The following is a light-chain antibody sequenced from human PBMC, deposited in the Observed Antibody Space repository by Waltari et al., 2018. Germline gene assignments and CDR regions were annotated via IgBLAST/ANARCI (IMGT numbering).Light chain of an antibody. V-gene: IGLV2-23*02. CDR2: EVS. CDR3: CSYAGSSSWV. CDR1: SRDAGSSYL. J-gene: IGLJ3*02. Sequence: QSALTQPASVSGSPGPSITISCTGTSRDAGSSYLFSWYPPHPGKAPKLLIYEVSKRPSGVSNRFSGSNSGNTASLTISGLQAEDEADYHCCSYAGSSSWVFGGGTKLTVL.